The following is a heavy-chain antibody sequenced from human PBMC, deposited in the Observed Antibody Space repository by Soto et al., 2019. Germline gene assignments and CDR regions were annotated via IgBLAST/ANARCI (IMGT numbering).Heavy chain of an antibody. D-gene: IGHD3-3*01. V-gene: IGHV1-69*18. CDR2: IITIFETA. CDR3: AKAVADDVFRGGRSSTSIRADGMDF. J-gene: IGHJ6*02. Sequence: QVQLVPSGPEMKKPGSSVKVSCKASGGTFSSYVISWVRQAPGHGLEWMGRIITIFETAKYEQKFHGTVTITADEVTSTVNMELSSLRPEDTAVYFCAKAVADDVFRGGRSSTSIRADGMDFWGQGTPVTVSS. CDR1: GGTFSSYV.